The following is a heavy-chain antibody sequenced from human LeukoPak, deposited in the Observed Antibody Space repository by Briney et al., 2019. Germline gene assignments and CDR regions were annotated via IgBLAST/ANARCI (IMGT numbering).Heavy chain of an antibody. J-gene: IGHJ2*01. D-gene: IGHD3-16*01. Sequence: SETLSLTCTVSGGSISSSSYYWGWIRQPPGKGLEWIGSIYYSGSTYYNPSLKSRVTISVDTSKNQFSLKLNSVTAADTAVYYCARQTLGGFWYFDLWGRGTLVTVSS. CDR3: ARQTLGGFWYFDL. V-gene: IGHV4-39*01. CDR2: IYYSGST. CDR1: GGSISSSSYY.